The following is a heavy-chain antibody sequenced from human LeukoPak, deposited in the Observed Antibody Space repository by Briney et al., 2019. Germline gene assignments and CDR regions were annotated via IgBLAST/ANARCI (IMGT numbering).Heavy chain of an antibody. CDR1: GGTISTYY. Sequence: SETLSLTCTVSGGTISTYYWSWIRQAPGKGLEWTGFIYYTGSTNYNPSLKSRVTMSVDTSKNQFSLKLSSVTAADTAVYYCARDRLGRDGYNYFDYWGQGTLVTVSS. J-gene: IGHJ4*02. V-gene: IGHV4-59*12. CDR2: IYYTGST. CDR3: ARDRLGRDGYNYFDY. D-gene: IGHD5-24*01.